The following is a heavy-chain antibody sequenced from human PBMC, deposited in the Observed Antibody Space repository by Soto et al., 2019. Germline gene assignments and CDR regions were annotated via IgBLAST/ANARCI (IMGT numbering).Heavy chain of an antibody. J-gene: IGHJ6*02. CDR3: ARGDRGGSGSPTSYYYSGLDV. Sequence: GGSLRLSCAASGVTFSSYAMSWVRQAPGKGLEWVSSVSAGGDMTYYSDSVKGRFTISRDNSNNALFLQMNSLRAEDTALYYCARGDRGGSGSPTSYYYSGLDVWGQGTTVTVSS. CDR2: VSAGGDMT. CDR1: GVTFSSYA. V-gene: IGHV3-23*01. D-gene: IGHD3-10*01.